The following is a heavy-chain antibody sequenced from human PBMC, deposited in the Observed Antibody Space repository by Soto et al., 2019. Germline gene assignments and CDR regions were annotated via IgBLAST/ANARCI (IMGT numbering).Heavy chain of an antibody. CDR2: ISAHNGNT. V-gene: IGHV1-18*01. CDR1: GYTFTSYV. Sequence: QVHLVQSGAEVKKPGASVKVSCKGSGYTFTSYVITWVRQAPGQGLEWMGWISAHNGNTDYAQKLQGRVTVTRDTSTSTAYMELRSLSSDDTAVYYCARGRYGDYWGQGALVTVSS. CDR3: ARGRYGDY. D-gene: IGHD1-1*01. J-gene: IGHJ4*02.